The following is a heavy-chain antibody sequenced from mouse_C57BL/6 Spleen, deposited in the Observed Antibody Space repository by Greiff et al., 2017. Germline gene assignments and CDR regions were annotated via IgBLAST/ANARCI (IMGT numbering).Heavy chain of an antibody. D-gene: IGHD1-1*01. CDR3: ASRYCYGSSYDWYFDV. Sequence: EVKLVESGGGLVQPGGSLKLSCAASGFTFSDYYMYWVRQTPEKRLEWVAYISNGGGSTYYPDTVKGRFTISRDNAKNTLYLQMSRLKSEDTAMYYCASRYCYGSSYDWYFDVWGTGTTVTVSS. CDR1: GFTFSDYY. CDR2: ISNGGGST. J-gene: IGHJ1*03. V-gene: IGHV5-12*01.